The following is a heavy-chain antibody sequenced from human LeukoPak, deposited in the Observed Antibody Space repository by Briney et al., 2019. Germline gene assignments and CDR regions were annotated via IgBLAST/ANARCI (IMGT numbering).Heavy chain of an antibody. V-gene: IGHV3-7*01. CDR1: GFTFSTYW. CDR3: ATDRGWRTSGYYLYYFEY. J-gene: IGHJ4*02. Sequence: GGSLRLSCSASGFTFSTYWMSWVRQAPGKGLEWVANMRRDGNEIYYLDSVRGRFTISRDNTMNSLYLQMSSLRAEDTAVYYCATDRGWRTSGYYLYYFEYWGQGTLVTYPS. CDR2: MRRDGNEI. D-gene: IGHD3-3*01.